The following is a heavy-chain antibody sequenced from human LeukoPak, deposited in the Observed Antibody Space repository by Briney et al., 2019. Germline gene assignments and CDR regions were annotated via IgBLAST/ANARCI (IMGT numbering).Heavy chain of an antibody. CDR2: ISGSGGST. CDR3: AKDLRDGYTFDY. J-gene: IGHJ4*02. CDR1: GFTFSSYA. Sequence: GGSLRLSCVASGFTFSSYAMSWVRQAPGKGLEWVSAISGSGGSTYYADSVKGRFTISRDNSKNTLYLQMNSLRAEDTAVYYCAKDLRDGYTFDYWGQGTLVTVSS. D-gene: IGHD5-24*01. V-gene: IGHV3-23*01.